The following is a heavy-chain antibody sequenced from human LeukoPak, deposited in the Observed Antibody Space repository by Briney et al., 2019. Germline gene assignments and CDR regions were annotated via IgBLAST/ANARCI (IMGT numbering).Heavy chain of an antibody. CDR1: GGSISSYY. V-gene: IGHV4-59*01. Sequence: SSETLSLTSTGSGGSISSYYWSWIRQPPGKGLEWIGYIYYSGSTNYNPSLKSRVTISVDTSKNQFSLKLSSVTAADTAVYYCAREGRGYCSSTSCLNYYYYYMDVWGKGTTVTISS. D-gene: IGHD2-2*01. CDR2: IYYSGST. J-gene: IGHJ6*03. CDR3: AREGRGYCSSTSCLNYYYYYMDV.